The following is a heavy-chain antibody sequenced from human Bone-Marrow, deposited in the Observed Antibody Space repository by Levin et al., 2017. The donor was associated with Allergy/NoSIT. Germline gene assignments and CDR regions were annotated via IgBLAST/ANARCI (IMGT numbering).Heavy chain of an antibody. J-gene: IGHJ4*02. Sequence: GESLKISCAASGFTFSSYSMNWVRQAPGKGLEWVSSISSSSSYIYYADSVKGRFTISRDNAKNSLYLQMNSLRAEDTAVYYCAREEDTATDFDYWGQGTLVTVSS. V-gene: IGHV3-21*01. CDR3: AREEDTATDFDY. CDR1: GFTFSSYS. D-gene: IGHD5-18*01. CDR2: ISSSSSYI.